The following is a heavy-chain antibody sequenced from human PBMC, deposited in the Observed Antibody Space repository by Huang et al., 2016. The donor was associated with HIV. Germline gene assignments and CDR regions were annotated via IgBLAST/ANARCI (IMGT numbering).Heavy chain of an antibody. CDR1: GYSFSSYW. J-gene: IGHJ4*02. D-gene: IGHD6-6*01. CDR3: ARRFSSSSGYFDY. Sequence: VQLVQSGAEVKKPGESLKISCKGSGYSFSSYWIAWVRQMPGKGLEWSWIIFPEDSDINYSPAFEGQGTISADKSIGTAYLQWSSLKASDTAMYYCARRFSSSSGYFDYWGQGSLVTVSS. CDR2: IFPEDSDI. V-gene: IGHV5-51*01.